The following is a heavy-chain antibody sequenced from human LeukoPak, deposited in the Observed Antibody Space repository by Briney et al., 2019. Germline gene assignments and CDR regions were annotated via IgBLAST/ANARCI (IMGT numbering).Heavy chain of an antibody. CDR2: IYPGDSDT. Sequence: GESLKISCKGPGHSFNNYWIGWVRQMPGKGLEWMGIIYPGDSDTRYSTSFQGQVTISADKSISTAYLQWSSLKASDTAMYYCARQGQSGERYYYMDVWGKGTTVTVSS. J-gene: IGHJ6*03. D-gene: IGHD1-1*01. CDR1: GHSFNNYW. CDR3: ARQGQSGERYYYMDV. V-gene: IGHV5-51*01.